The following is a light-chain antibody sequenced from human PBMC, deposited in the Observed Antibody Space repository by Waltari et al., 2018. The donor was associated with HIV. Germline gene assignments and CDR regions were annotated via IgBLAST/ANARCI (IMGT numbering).Light chain of an antibody. V-gene: IGKV3-20*01. CDR1: PSVRSAS. CDR3: QQYAASPLT. CDR2: GAS. Sequence: EIVLTQSPDTLSVYAGESATLSCRASPSVRSASLAWYQQKPGQAPRLLIYGASRRAPGIPDRFSGSGAVTDFILTISRLEPEDCAVYYCQQYAASPLTFGGGTKVEIK. J-gene: IGKJ4*01.